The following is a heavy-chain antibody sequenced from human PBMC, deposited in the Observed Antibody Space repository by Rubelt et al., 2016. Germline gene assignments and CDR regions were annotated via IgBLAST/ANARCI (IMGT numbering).Heavy chain of an antibody. CDR2: IYYSGGT. CDR3: ARGSGYSYGYHFDY. CDR1: GGSISSYY. Sequence: QVQLQESGPGLVKPSETLSLTCTVSGGSISSYYWSWIRQPPGKGLEWIGYIYYSGGTNYNPSLKSRVTISVDTSKNQFSLKLSSVTAADTAVYYCARGSGYSYGYHFDYWGQGTLVTVSS. D-gene: IGHD5-18*01. V-gene: IGHV4-59*08. J-gene: IGHJ4*02.